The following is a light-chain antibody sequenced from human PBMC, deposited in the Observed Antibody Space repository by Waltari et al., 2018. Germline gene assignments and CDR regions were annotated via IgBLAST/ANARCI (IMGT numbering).Light chain of an antibody. CDR1: SSDVGGYNY. J-gene: IGLJ2*01. CDR3: SSYAGSNNLV. V-gene: IGLV2-8*01. CDR2: EVS. Sequence: QSALTQPPSASGSPGQPVTISCTATSSDVGGYNYVSWYQQHPGKAPKLMIYEVSNRPSGVPDRFSGSKSGNTASLTVSGLPAEDEADYYCSSYAGSNNLVFGGGTKLTVL.